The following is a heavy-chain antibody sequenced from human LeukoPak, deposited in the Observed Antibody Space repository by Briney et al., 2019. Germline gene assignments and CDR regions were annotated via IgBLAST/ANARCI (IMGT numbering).Heavy chain of an antibody. D-gene: IGHD2-21*02. Sequence: SETLSLTCTVSGGSVSSGSYYWSWIRQPPGKGLEWIGYIYYSGSTNYNPSLKGRVTISVDTSKNQFSLKLSSVTAADTAVYYCARGFCGGDCYSRWYFDLWGRGTLVTVSS. V-gene: IGHV4-61*01. CDR1: GGSVSSGSYY. J-gene: IGHJ2*01. CDR2: IYYSGST. CDR3: ARGFCGGDCYSRWYFDL.